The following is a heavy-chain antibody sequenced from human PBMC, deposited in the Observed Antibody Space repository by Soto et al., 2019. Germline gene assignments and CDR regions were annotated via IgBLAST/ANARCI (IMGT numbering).Heavy chain of an antibody. Sequence: PSGTLSLTCTASGGTVSSGDFYWSWLRQPPGKSLEWIAYFYYSGSTYYNPSLESRAITSVDTSRNPFSLKLSSLTAADTAVYFCARVTISYSGTYYFDPWGQGTPVT. D-gene: IGHD2-21*01. CDR1: GGTVSSGDFY. V-gene: IGHV4-30-4*01. CDR3: ARVTISYSGTYYFDP. CDR2: FYYSGST. J-gene: IGHJ4*02.